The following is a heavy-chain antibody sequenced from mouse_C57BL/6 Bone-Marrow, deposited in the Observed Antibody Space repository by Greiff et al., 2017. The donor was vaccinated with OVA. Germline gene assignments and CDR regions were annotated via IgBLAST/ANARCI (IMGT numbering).Heavy chain of an antibody. CDR1: GYSITSGYY. D-gene: IGHD2-1*01. CDR3: AGGNSPWFAY. J-gene: IGHJ3*01. CDR2: ISYDGSN. V-gene: IGHV3-6*01. Sequence: DVQLQESGPGLVKPPQSLSLTCSVTGYSITSGYYWNWIRQFPGNKLEWMGYISYDGSNNYNPSLKNRISITRDTSKNQFFLKLNSVTTEDTATYYCAGGNSPWFAYWGQGTLVTVSA.